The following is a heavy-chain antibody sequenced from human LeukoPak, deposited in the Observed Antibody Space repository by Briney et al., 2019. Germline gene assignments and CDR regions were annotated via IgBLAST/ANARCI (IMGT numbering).Heavy chain of an antibody. D-gene: IGHD6-19*01. CDR2: INPNSGGT. V-gene: IGHV1-2*02. Sequence: ASVKVSCKASGYTFTVYYMHWVRQAPGQGLEWMGWINPNSGGTNYAQKFQGRVTMTRDTSISTAYMELSRLRSDDTAVYYCARATVAGRDVDYWGQGTLVTVSS. CDR1: GYTFTVYY. CDR3: ARATVAGRDVDY. J-gene: IGHJ4*02.